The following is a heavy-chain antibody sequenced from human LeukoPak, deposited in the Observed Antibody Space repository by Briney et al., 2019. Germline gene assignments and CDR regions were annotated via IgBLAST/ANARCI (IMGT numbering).Heavy chain of an antibody. D-gene: IGHD4-11*01. CDR3: ARSVPDYTRFDF. V-gene: IGHV3-23*05. Sequence: PGGSLRLSCAASGFTFSSYAMSWVRQAPGKGLEWVSTFKTNYNQVYYAESVRGRFTISTDNSKNTAYLQMNSLRVEDTALYYCARSVPDYTRFDFWGQGALVTVSS. J-gene: IGHJ4*02. CDR1: GFTFSSYA. CDR2: FKTNYNQV.